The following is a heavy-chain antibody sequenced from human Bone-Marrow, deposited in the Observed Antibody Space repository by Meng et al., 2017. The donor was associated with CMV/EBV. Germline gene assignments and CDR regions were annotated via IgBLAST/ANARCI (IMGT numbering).Heavy chain of an antibody. CDR3: ARDRGDGYNSKRYYYYGMDV. Sequence: SVKVSCKASGGTFSSYAISWVRQAPGQGLEWMGGIIPIFGTANYAQKFQGRVTMTRDTSISTAYMELSRLRSDDTAVYYCARDRGDGYNSKRYYYYGMDVWGQGTTVTVSS. J-gene: IGHJ6*02. CDR1: GGTFSSYA. CDR2: IIPIFGTA. D-gene: IGHD5-24*01. V-gene: IGHV1-69*05.